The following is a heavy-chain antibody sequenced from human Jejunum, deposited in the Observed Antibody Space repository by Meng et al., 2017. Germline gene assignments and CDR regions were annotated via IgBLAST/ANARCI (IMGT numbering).Heavy chain of an antibody. D-gene: IGHD3-10*01. Sequence: GSLRLSCTVSGASISTTNYYWGWIRQPPGKGLEWIGTMSYSGSTYFNPSLKSRITISTDTSKHQFTLKLNSVTAADTAVYYCARDEWFGRYWGVWFDPWGQGTLVTVSS. CDR1: GASISTTNYY. V-gene: IGHV4-39*06. J-gene: IGHJ5*02. CDR3: ARDEWFGRYWGVWFDP. CDR2: MSYSGST.